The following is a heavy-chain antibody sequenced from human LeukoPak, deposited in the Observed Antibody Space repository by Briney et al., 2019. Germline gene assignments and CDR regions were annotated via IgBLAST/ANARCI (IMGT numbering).Heavy chain of an antibody. D-gene: IGHD3-22*01. Sequence: PGGSLRLSCAASGFAFSDHWMAWVRQAPGKGLEWVAGISDSGGRTNYADSVKGRFTISRDNPKNTLYLQMNSLRAEDTAVYFCAKRGVVIRVILVGFHKEAYYFDSWGQGALVTVSS. CDR1: GFAFSDHW. CDR3: AKRGVVIRVILVGFHKEAYYFDS. J-gene: IGHJ4*02. V-gene: IGHV3-23*01. CDR2: ISDSGGRT.